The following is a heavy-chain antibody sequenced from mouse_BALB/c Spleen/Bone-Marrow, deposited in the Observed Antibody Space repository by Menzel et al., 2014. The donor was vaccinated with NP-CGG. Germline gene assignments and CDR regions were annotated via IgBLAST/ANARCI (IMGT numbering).Heavy chain of an antibody. CDR3: ARRATTVEATDY. D-gene: IGHD1-1*01. CDR2: INPSNGRT. J-gene: IGHJ2*01. V-gene: IGHV1S81*02. CDR1: GYTFTSYW. Sequence: VQLQQSGAELVKPGASVKLSCKASGYTFTSYWMHWVKQRPGQGLEWIGEINPSNGRTNYNEKFKSKATLTVDKSSSTAYMQLSSLTSEDSAVYYCARRATTVEATDYWGQGTTLTVSS.